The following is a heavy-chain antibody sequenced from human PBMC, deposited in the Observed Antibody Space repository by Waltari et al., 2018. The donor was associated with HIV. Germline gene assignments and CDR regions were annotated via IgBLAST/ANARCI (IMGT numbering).Heavy chain of an antibody. CDR1: GPIFGRVA. CDR2: ISYDGIKK. V-gene: IGHV3-30*04. J-gene: IGHJ4*02. D-gene: IGHD3-10*01. Sequence: QVQLVESGGGVAQPGGVLRLSVAASGPIFGRVAIPWVRQAPGKGVELVASISYDGIKKFHADSVRGRFTISRDTSKKTLYLQMNTLKTEDTAVYFCAIDSSQVLWFGESLALWGQGTQVTVS. CDR3: AIDSSQVLWFGESLAL.